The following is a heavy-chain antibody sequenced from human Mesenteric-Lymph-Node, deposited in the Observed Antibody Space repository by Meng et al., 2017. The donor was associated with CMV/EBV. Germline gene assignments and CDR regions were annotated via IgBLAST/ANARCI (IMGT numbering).Heavy chain of an antibody. V-gene: IGHV4-61*01. CDR2: IYHNGNT. Sequence: VYVNSGSYYWTRIRQPPGKGLEWIGNIYHNGNTNYSPSLKSRATISKHTYRNQFSLKLNSVTTADTAMYFCARRYYGSESYYNVFDSWGQGTLVTVSS. CDR3: ARRYYGSESYYNVFDS. D-gene: IGHD3-10*01. CDR1: VYVNSGSYY. J-gene: IGHJ4*02.